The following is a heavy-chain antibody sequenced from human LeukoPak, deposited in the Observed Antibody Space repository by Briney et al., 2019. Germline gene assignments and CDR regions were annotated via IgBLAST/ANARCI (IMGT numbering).Heavy chain of an antibody. J-gene: IGHJ4*02. D-gene: IGHD1-1*01. V-gene: IGHV3-7*01. CDR1: GFTFSSYW. CDR3: ASNNWNDDRIDY. CDR2: IKQDGSEK. Sequence: GGSLRHSCAASGFTFSSYWMSWVRQAPGKGLEWVANIKQDGSEKYYVDSVKGRFTISRDNAKNSLYLQMNSLRAEDTAVYYCASNNWNDDRIDYWGQGTLVTVSS.